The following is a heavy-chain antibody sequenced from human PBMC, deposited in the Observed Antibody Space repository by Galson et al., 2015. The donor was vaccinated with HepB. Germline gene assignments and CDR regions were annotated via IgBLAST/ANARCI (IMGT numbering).Heavy chain of an antibody. CDR2: IGAGGYDT. CDR3: AKSSARDFPSPRIFDY. CDR1: GFTFSSFA. Sequence: SLRLSCAVSGFTFSSFAMNWVRQAPGKGLEWVSLIGAGGYDTYYADSVKGRFTISRDNSENTLFLQLNSLRAEDTALYYCAKSSARDFPSPRIFDYWGQGTLVTVSS. J-gene: IGHJ4*02. D-gene: IGHD3-3*01. V-gene: IGHV3-23*01.